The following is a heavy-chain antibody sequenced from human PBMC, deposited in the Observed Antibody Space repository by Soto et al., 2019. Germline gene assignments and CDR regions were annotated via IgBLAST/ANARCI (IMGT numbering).Heavy chain of an antibody. D-gene: IGHD3-22*01. CDR2: ISGSGGTT. J-gene: IGHJ4*02. V-gene: IGHV3-23*01. CDR3: AKAQYYYDTSGYQDY. CDR1: GFTFSNYA. Sequence: HPGGSLRLSCAASGFTFSNYAMSWVRQAPGKGLEWVSVISGSGGTTYYADSVKGRFTISRDNSKNTLYLQMNSLRAEDTAVYYCAKAQYYYDTSGYQDYWGLGTLVTVS.